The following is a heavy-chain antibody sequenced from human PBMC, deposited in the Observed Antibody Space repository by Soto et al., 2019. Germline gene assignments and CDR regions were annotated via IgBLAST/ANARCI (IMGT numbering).Heavy chain of an antibody. CDR2: IVVGSGNT. V-gene: IGHV1-58*01. D-gene: IGHD3-22*01. J-gene: IGHJ3*02. CDR1: GFTFTSSA. Sequence: SVKVSCKASGFTFTSSAVQWVRQARGQRLEWIGWIVVGSGNTNYAQKFQERVTITRDMSTSTAYMEPSSLRSEDTAVYYCAASDNYYDSSGSDAFDIWGQGTMVTVS. CDR3: AASDNYYDSSGSDAFDI.